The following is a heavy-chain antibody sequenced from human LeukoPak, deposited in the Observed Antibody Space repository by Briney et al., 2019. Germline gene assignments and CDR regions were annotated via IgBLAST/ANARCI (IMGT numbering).Heavy chain of an antibody. CDR3: AKVYWGHFDY. CDR2: IRQDGGEK. J-gene: IGHJ4*02. CDR1: GFTFTDYW. D-gene: IGHD3-16*01. V-gene: IGHV3-7*01. Sequence: GGSLRLSCAVSGFTFTDYWMNWVRQAPGKGLEWVASIRQDGGEKSYVDSVKGRFTISRDNTKSSLYLQINSLRAEDTAVYYCAKVYWGHFDYWGQGTLVTVS.